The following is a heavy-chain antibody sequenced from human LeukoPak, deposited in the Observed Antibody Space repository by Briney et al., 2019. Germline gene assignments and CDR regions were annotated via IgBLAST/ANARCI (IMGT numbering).Heavy chain of an antibody. CDR2: IKSKTDGGTT. Sequence: PGGSLRLSCAASGFTFSNAWVSWVRQAPGKGLEWVGRIKSKTDGGTTDYAAPVKGRFTISRDDSKNTLYLQMNSLKTEDTAVYYCTTGYYDSSGYYFWDDYWGQGTLVTVSS. CDR1: GFTFSNAW. CDR3: TTGYYDSSGYYFWDDY. J-gene: IGHJ4*02. D-gene: IGHD3-22*01. V-gene: IGHV3-15*01.